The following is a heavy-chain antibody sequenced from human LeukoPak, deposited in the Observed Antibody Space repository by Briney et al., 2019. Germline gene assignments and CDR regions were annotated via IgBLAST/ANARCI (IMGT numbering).Heavy chain of an antibody. Sequence: SVKVSCKASGGTFSSYTISWVRQAPGQGLEWMGRIIPILGIANYAQKFQGRVTITADKSTSTAYMELSSLRSEDTAVYYCARAPPPGYCGSPGSSPWGQGTLVTASS. V-gene: IGHV1-69*02. CDR3: ARAPPPGYCGSPGSSP. D-gene: IGHD2-2*01. CDR2: IIPILGIA. CDR1: GGTFSSYT. J-gene: IGHJ5*02.